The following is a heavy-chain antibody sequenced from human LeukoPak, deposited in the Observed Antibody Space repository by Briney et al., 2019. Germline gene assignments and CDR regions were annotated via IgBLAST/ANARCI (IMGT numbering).Heavy chain of an antibody. CDR3: ATVHFGYFTF. Sequence: GGSLRLSCAASGLTFSDYHMSWIRQAPGKGLEWVSHISDNGRTKYYANSVQGRFTVCRDNAKNSLYLQMNSLRADDTAVYYCATVHFGYFTFWGQGTLVPVSS. V-gene: IGHV3-11*01. J-gene: IGHJ4*02. D-gene: IGHD3-3*01. CDR2: ISDNGRTK. CDR1: GLTFSDYH.